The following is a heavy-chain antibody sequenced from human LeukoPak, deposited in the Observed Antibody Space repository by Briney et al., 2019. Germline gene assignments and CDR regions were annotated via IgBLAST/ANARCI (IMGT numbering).Heavy chain of an antibody. D-gene: IGHD6-6*01. CDR3: AGVSSSGVYFFDY. CDR2: ISTTSYI. J-gene: IGHJ4*02. CDR1: GFTFSRSS. V-gene: IGHV3-21*01. Sequence: PGGSLRLSCAASGFTFSRSSMSWVRQAPGKGLEWVSSISTTSYIYYADSVKGRFTISRDNTKNSLYLQMNSLRAEDTAVYYCAGVSSSGVYFFDYWGQGALITVSS.